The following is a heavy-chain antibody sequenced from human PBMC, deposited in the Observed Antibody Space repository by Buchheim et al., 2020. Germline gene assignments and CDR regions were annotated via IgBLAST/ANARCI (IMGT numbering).Heavy chain of an antibody. Sequence: QVQLVQSGAEVKKPGTSVKVSCKASGGTFSSYSLSWVRQAPGQGLEWMGGIIPIFDTTNYAQKFQGRVTITADRSTSTAYMELSSLRSEDTAVYYCARGAQGGFCSGYSKNFDFWGQGTL. CDR2: IIPIFDTT. CDR3: ARGAQGGFCSGYSKNFDF. CDR1: GGTFSSYS. D-gene: IGHD3-3*01. V-gene: IGHV1-69*06. J-gene: IGHJ4*02.